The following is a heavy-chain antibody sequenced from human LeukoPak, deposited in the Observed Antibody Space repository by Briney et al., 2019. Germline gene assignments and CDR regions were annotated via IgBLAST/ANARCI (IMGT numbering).Heavy chain of an antibody. CDR2: IKISGGSS. CDR1: GYTFASYH. CDR3: AREREDSYYFDY. D-gene: IGHD5-18*01. Sequence: GASVKVSCKTSGYTFASYHIHWARQAPGQGLEWMGIIKISGGSSTYAQMFQGRLTMTRDTSTRTVYMEMSSLTSEDTALYYCAREREDSYYFDYWGQGTLVTVSS. J-gene: IGHJ4*02. V-gene: IGHV1-46*01.